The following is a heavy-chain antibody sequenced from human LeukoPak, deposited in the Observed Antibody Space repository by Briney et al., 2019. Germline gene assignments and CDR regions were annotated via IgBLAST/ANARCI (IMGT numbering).Heavy chain of an antibody. D-gene: IGHD3-10*01. CDR1: GFTFSSYE. Sequence: GGSLRLSCAASGFTFSSYEMNWVRQAPGKGLEWVSYISSSGSTIYYADSVKGRFTISRDNAKNTLYLQMNSLRAEDTAVYYCVWFGEFFDYWGQGTLVTVSS. J-gene: IGHJ4*02. V-gene: IGHV3-48*03. CDR3: VWFGEFFDY. CDR2: ISSSGSTI.